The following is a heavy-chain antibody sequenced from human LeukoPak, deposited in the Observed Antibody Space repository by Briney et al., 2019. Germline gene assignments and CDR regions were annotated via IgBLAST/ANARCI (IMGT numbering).Heavy chain of an antibody. V-gene: IGHV4-59*01. D-gene: IGHD3-3*01. J-gene: IGHJ4*02. CDR3: ARAYDFWSGYDFDY. CDR1: GGSISSYY. CDR2: IYYSGST. Sequence: SETLSLTCTVSGGSISSYYWSWIRQPPGKGLDWIGYIYYSGSTNNNPSLKSRVTISVDTSKNQFSLKLSSVTAADTAVYYCARAYDFWSGYDFDYWGQGTLVTVSS.